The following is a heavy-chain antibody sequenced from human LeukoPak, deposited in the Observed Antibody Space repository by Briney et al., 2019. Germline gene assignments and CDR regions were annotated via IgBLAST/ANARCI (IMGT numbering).Heavy chain of an antibody. CDR1: GFTFSSYW. V-gene: IGHV3-7*01. CDR3: VRSIDY. J-gene: IGHJ4*02. Sequence: GGSLRLSCVASGFTFSSYWMSWVRQAPGKGLEWAANISPDGSGTFYVDSVKGRFTVSRDNAKNSLSLQMNSLRVEDTAMYYCVRSIDYWGQGTLGTVSS. CDR2: ISPDGSGT.